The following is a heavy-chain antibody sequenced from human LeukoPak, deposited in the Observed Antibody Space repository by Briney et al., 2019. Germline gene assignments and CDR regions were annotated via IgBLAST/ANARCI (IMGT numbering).Heavy chain of an antibody. J-gene: IGHJ4*02. CDR2: VYYSGNT. V-gene: IGHV4-39*01. D-gene: IGHD5-18*01. CDR3: ARLLIRGSNYGSIIPDY. CDR1: RGSISSSSYY. Sequence: SETLSLTCTVSRGSISSSSYYWGWIRQPPEKGLEWIGSVYYSGNTYYNPSLKSRVTISVDTSKDQFSLKLSFVTAADTAVYYCARLLIRGSNYGSIIPDYWGQGTLVTVSS.